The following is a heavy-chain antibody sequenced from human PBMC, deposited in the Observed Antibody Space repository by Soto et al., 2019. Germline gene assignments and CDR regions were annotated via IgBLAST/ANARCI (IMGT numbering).Heavy chain of an antibody. D-gene: IGHD1-26*01. J-gene: IGHJ4*02. V-gene: IGHV4-59*01. CDR1: GGSISSDK. CDR2: IYYSGST. Sequence: XEILSLTLTVSGGSISSDKWSWIRQPPGKGLEWIGYIYYSGSTNYNPSLKSRVTISVDKSKNQFSLKLSSVTAADTAVYYCARGRGELLGWGQGTLVTVSS. CDR3: ARGRGELLG.